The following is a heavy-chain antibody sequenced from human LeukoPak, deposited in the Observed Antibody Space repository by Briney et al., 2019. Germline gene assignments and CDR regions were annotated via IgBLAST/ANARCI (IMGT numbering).Heavy chain of an antibody. Sequence: SVKVSCKASGFTFTSSAMQWVRQARGQRLEWIGWIVVGSGNTNYAQKFQERVTITRDMSTSTAYMELRSLESEDTAVYYCAAEIYGGNSKCCSFDIWGQGTIVTVSS. V-gene: IGHV1-58*02. J-gene: IGHJ3*02. CDR3: AAEIYGGNSKCCSFDI. CDR2: IVVGSGNT. D-gene: IGHD4-23*01. CDR1: GFTFTSSA.